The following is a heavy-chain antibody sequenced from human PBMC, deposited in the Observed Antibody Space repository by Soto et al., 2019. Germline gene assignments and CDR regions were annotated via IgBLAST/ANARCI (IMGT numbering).Heavy chain of an antibody. CDR3: ARDLDAFVT. Sequence: EVQLVQSGGGLVQPGGSLRLSCAGYGVTVTSNYMNWVRQAPGKGLEWVSVIYSGENAYYADSVAGRFTISRDNSKNTLYLQMNSLRFEDTAVYYCARDLDAFVTWGQGTTVIVSS. CDR2: IYSGENA. CDR1: GVTVTSNY. V-gene: IGHV3-53*01. J-gene: IGHJ3*02.